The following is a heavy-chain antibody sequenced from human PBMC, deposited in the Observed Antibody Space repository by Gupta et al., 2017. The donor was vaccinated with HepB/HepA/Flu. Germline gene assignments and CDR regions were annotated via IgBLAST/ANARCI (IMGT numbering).Heavy chain of an antibody. CDR1: DGSITSNW. Sequence: QVQLQESGPRLVRPSGTLSLTCVVSDGSITSNWWSWVRQPPGKGLEWIGEIFRGGRTTYKWSLENRVTIFMDTSRNQVSLNLNSVTAADTAVYYWARHLRGNNAFDYWGPGALVTVSP. J-gene: IGHJ4*02. CDR3: ARHLRGNNAFDY. CDR2: IFRGGRT. V-gene: IGHV4-4*02. D-gene: IGHD4-17*01.